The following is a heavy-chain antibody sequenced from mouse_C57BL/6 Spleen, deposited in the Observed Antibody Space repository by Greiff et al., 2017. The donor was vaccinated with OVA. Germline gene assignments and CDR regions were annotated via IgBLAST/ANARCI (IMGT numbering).Heavy chain of an antibody. CDR1: GYTFTDYE. CDR2: IDPETGGT. Sequence: VQLQQSGAELVRPGASVTLSCKASGYTFTDYEMHWVKQTPVHGLEWIGAIDPETGGTAYNQKFKGKAILTADKSSSTAYMELRSLTSEDSAVYYCTRWSIYYYGNDFDYWGQGTTLTVSS. J-gene: IGHJ2*01. V-gene: IGHV1-15*01. CDR3: TRWSIYYYGNDFDY. D-gene: IGHD1-1*01.